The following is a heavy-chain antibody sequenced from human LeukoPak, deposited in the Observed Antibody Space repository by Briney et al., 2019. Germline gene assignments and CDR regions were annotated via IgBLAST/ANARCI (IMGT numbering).Heavy chain of an antibody. CDR3: AKDQSDYDILTGYSDY. CDR2: ISYDGSNK. CDR1: GFTFSSYG. D-gene: IGHD3-9*01. J-gene: IGHJ4*02. Sequence: GGSLRLSCAASGFTFSSYGMHWVRQAPGKGLEWVAVISYDGSNKYYADSVKGRFTISRDNSKNTLYLQMNSLRAEDTAVYYCAKDQSDYDILTGYSDYWGQGTLVTVSS. V-gene: IGHV3-30*18.